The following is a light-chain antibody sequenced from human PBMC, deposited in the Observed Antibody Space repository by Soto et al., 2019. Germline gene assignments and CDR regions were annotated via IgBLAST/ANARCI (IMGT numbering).Light chain of an antibody. Sequence: DIQVTQSPATLSASVGDTVSITCRARQSVLTWLAWYQQNPGKAPNLLIYKASRLRDGVPSRFSGSGSGTDFTLTISSLQPDDFAYYFCKHYFSYPYAFGQGTKLEI. V-gene: IGKV1-5*03. J-gene: IGKJ2*01. CDR3: KHYFSYPYA. CDR2: KAS. CDR1: QSVLTW.